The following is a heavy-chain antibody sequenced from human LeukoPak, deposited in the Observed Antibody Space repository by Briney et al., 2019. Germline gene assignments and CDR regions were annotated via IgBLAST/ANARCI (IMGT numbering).Heavy chain of an antibody. Sequence: GASVKVSCKASGYTFTGYYMHWVRQAPGQGLEWMGWINPNSGGTSYAQKFQGWVTMTRDTSISTAYMELSRLRSDDTAVYYCARGYCSGGSCYYDDAFDIWGQGTMVTVSS. D-gene: IGHD2-15*01. CDR3: ARGYCSGGSCYYDDAFDI. CDR1: GYTFTGYY. V-gene: IGHV1-2*04. CDR2: INPNSGGT. J-gene: IGHJ3*02.